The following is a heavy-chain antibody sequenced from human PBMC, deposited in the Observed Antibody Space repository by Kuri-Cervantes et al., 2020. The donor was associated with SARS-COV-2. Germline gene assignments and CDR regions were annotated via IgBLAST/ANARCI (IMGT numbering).Heavy chain of an antibody. J-gene: IGHJ5*02. Sequence: SETLSLTCTASGGSVSSGSYYWSWIRQPPGKGLEWIGYIYYSGSTNYNPSLKSRVTISVDTSKNQFSLKLSSVTAADTAVYYCARDGAGVAVAGTSNWFDPWGQGTLVTISS. D-gene: IGHD6-19*01. CDR2: IYYSGST. CDR3: ARDGAGVAVAGTSNWFDP. V-gene: IGHV4-61*01. CDR1: GGSVSSGSYY.